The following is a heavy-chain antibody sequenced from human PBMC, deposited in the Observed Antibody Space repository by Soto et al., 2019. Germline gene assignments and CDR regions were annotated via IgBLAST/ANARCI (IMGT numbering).Heavy chain of an antibody. CDR3: ARIHDFWSGASYYYSGMDV. D-gene: IGHD3-3*01. CDR2: IFSNDEK. J-gene: IGHJ6*02. CDR1: GFSLSNARMG. V-gene: IGHV2-26*01. Sequence: QVTLKESGPVLVKPTETLTLTCTVSGFSLSNARMGVSWIRQPPGKALEWLAHIFSNDEKSYSTSLKNRLTISKDSSKSQVVLTMTNMDPVDTATYFCARIHDFWSGASYYYSGMDVWGQGTTVTVSS.